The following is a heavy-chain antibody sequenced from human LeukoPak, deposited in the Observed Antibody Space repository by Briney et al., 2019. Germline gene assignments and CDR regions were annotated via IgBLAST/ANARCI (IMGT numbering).Heavy chain of an antibody. Sequence: SGPTLVKPTQALTLTCTFSGFSLSTSGVGVGWIRQPPGEALEWLALIYWNDDKRYSPSLKSRFTITKDTTKNQVVLTMTNMDPVDTATYYCAHRLRVLVGDAFDIWGQGTMVTVSS. CDR3: AHRLRVLVGDAFDI. CDR1: GFSLSTSGVG. V-gene: IGHV2-5*01. J-gene: IGHJ3*02. D-gene: IGHD3-3*02. CDR2: IYWNDDK.